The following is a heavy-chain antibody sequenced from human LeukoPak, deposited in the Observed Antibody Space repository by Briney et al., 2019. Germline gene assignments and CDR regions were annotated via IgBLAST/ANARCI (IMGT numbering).Heavy chain of an antibody. J-gene: IGHJ4*02. CDR1: GGSISSYY. V-gene: IGHV4-59*12. CDR2: IYYSGST. Sequence: SETLSLTCTVSGGSISSYYWSWIRQPPGKELEWIGYIYYSGSTNYNPSLKSRVTISVDRSKNQFSLKLSSVTAADTAVYYCARWTTAMGSFDYWGQGTLVTVSS. D-gene: IGHD5-18*01. CDR3: ARWTTAMGSFDY.